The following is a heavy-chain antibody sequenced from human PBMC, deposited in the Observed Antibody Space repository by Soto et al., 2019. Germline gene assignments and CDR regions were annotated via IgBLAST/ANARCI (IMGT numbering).Heavy chain of an antibody. J-gene: IGHJ6*02. V-gene: IGHV6-1*01. CDR1: GDSVCSNSAA. Sequence: PAQTLSVTCVISGDSVCSNSAAWNWIRQSPSRGLEWLVRTYYRSKWYNDYAVSVKSRVTINPDXSKNQFSLQLNSVTPEDTGVYYCAIEFLQIQIHGGSGYQGGYYGMDVWGQGTTVTVSS. D-gene: IGHD5-12*01. CDR2: TYYRSKWYN. CDR3: AIEFLQIQIHGGSGYQGGYYGMDV.